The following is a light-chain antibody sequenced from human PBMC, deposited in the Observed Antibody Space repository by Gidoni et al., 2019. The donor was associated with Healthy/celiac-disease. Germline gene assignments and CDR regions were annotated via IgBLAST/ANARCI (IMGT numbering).Light chain of an antibody. Sequence: SSERTQPPSVSVYPGQTASITCSGVKFGDKYACWYQQKPGQSRVLVIYQDRKRPSGTPERFSGSTSGNTATLTISGTQAMDEADYYCQAWDSSTVVFGGGTKLTVL. V-gene: IGLV3-1*01. CDR1: KFGDKY. CDR2: QDR. CDR3: QAWDSSTVV. J-gene: IGLJ2*01.